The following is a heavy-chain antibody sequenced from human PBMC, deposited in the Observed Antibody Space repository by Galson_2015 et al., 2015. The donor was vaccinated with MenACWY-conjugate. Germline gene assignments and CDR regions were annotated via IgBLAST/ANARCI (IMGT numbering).Heavy chain of an antibody. CDR3: TRDPIGVSGPYDF. CDR1: GYTFTKFA. D-gene: IGHD3-10*01. V-gene: IGHV1-3*01. CDR2: INGGDGRT. J-gene: IGHJ4*02. Sequence: SVKVSCKASGYTFTKFAIHWVRQAPGQRLEWMGWINGGDGRTKYSQKVQGRVTITRDTSASTAYVELSSLRSEDTAVYYCTRDPIGVSGPYDFWGQGTLVTVSS.